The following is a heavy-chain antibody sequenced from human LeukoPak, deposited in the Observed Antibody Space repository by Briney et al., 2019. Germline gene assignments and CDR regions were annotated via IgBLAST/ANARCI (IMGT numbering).Heavy chain of an antibody. Sequence: GGSLRLSCAASGFTFSDYYMSWIRQAPGKGLDWVSYISTSGGSIYYADSVKGRFTISRDNARNSLYLQVNTLRAEDTAVYFCARGGYYGSGNDFRFDPWGQGTLVTVSS. V-gene: IGHV3-11*01. CDR2: ISTSGGSI. CDR1: GFTFSDYY. CDR3: ARGGYYGSGNDFRFDP. D-gene: IGHD3-10*01. J-gene: IGHJ5*02.